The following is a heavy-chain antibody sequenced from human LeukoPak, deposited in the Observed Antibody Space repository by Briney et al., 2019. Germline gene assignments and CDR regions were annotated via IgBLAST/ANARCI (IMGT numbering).Heavy chain of an antibody. J-gene: IGHJ4*02. CDR3: TRVGYIDEGIDY. CDR1: GFPFSSYW. CDR2: IKQDGSKK. D-gene: IGHD5-24*01. Sequence: GGSLRLSCVASGFPFSSYWMTWVRQAPGKGLEWVANIKQDGSKKSYVDSVKGRFTISRYNAKNSLYLQMNSLRAEDTAIYYCTRVGYIDEGIDYWGQGTLVTVSS. V-gene: IGHV3-7*04.